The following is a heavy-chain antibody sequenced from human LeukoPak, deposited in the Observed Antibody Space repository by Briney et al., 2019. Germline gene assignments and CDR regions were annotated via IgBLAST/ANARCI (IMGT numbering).Heavy chain of an antibody. D-gene: IGHD6-6*01. CDR3: AREGSMTARPFVSIDY. V-gene: IGHV4-4*07. CDR1: GGSISTYY. CDR2: IYTSGNT. Sequence: SETLSLTCTVSGGSISTYYWSWIRQPAGKGLEWIGRIYTSGNTDYNPSLKSRVTTSVHTSKNQLSLKLSSVTAADTAVYYCAREGSMTARPFVSIDYWGQGTLVTISS. J-gene: IGHJ4*02.